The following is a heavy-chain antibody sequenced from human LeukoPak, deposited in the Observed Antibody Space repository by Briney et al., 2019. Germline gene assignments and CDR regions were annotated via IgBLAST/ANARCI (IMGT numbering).Heavy chain of an antibody. V-gene: IGHV3-23*01. CDR2: ISGSGGST. Sequence: GGSLTLSCAASGFTFSSYAMSWVRQAPGKGLEWVSAISGSGGSTYYADSVKGRFTISRDNSKNTLYLQMNSLRAEDTAVYYCAKCWVSGSYGGYFDYWGQGTLVTVSS. CDR3: AKCWVSGSYGGYFDY. D-gene: IGHD3-10*01. J-gene: IGHJ4*02. CDR1: GFTFSSYA.